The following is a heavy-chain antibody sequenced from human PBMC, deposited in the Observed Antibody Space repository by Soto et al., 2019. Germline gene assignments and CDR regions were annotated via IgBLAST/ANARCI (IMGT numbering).Heavy chain of an antibody. CDR1: GFTFSGSA. D-gene: IGHD3-3*01. J-gene: IGHJ5*02. CDR3: TRVYDFWSGYPQFDP. V-gene: IGHV3-73*01. CDR2: IRSKANSYAT. Sequence: GGSLRLSCAASGFTFSGSAMHWVRQASGKGLEWVGRIRSKANSYATAYAASVKGRFTISRDDSKNTAYLQMNSLKTEDTAVYYCTRVYDFWSGYPQFDPWGQGTLVTVSS.